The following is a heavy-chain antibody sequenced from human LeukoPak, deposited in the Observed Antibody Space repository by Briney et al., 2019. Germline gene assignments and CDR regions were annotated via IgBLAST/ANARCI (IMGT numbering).Heavy chain of an antibody. CDR1: GFTFSNYA. V-gene: IGHV3-30*04. CDR2: ISSDGSSK. J-gene: IGHJ4*02. CDR3: ARAWDYYGSGSYPDY. Sequence: PGRSLRLSCAASGFTFSNYAMHWVRQAPGKGLEWVAVISSDGSSKYYKDSVNDRFTISRDNSKNTLYLQMNSLRPEDTAVYYCARAWDYYGSGSYPDYWGQGTLVTVSS. D-gene: IGHD3-10*01.